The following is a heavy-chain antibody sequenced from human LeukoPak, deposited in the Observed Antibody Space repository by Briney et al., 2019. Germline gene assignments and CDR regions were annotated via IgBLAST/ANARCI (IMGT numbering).Heavy chain of an antibody. V-gene: IGHV4-34*01. D-gene: IGHD5-12*01. Sequence: SETLSLTCAVYGGSFSGYCWSWIRQPPGKGLEWIGEINHSGSTNYNPSLKSRVTISVDTSKNQFSLKLSSVTAADTAVYYCARHVASGYDLFDYWGQGTLVTVSS. CDR2: INHSGST. CDR1: GGSFSGYC. J-gene: IGHJ4*02. CDR3: ARHVASGYDLFDY.